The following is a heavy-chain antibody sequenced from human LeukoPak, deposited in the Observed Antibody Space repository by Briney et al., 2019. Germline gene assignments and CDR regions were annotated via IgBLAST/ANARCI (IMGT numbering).Heavy chain of an antibody. CDR1: GFTFSGYA. CDR3: ARVNAVTTDPYYYGMDV. D-gene: IGHD4-17*01. V-gene: IGHV3-30*04. J-gene: IGHJ6*02. CDR2: ISFDVSSQ. Sequence: GGSLRLSCAVSGFTFSGYAMHWVRQAPGKGLEWVAVISFDVSSQYYGDSVKGRFTVSRDNSKSTLYLQMNSLRAEDTAVYYCARVNAVTTDPYYYGMDVWGQGTTVTVSS.